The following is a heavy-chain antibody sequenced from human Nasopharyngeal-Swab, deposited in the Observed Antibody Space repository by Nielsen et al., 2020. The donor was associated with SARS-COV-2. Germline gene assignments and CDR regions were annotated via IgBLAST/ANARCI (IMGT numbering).Heavy chain of an antibody. D-gene: IGHD3-3*01. CDR2: VITGGDYI. CDR1: GFTFRFYT. V-gene: IGHV3-21*01. Sequence: GGSLRPSCAASGFTFRFYTMHWVRQAPGKGLEWVSSVITGGDYIHYADLVQGRFAISRDNAKDSLYLQMNSLRAEDTAIYYCARDRSGFGFDFWGQGALVTVSP. CDR3: ARDRSGFGFDF. J-gene: IGHJ4*02.